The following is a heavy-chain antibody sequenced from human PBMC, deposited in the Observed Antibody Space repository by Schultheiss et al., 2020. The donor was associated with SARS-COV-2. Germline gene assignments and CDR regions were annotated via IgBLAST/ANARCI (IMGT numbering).Heavy chain of an antibody. V-gene: IGHV4-59*10. D-gene: IGHD1-26*01. CDR2: IYPGGTT. CDR1: GGSFSGYD. Sequence: SQTLSLTCAVYGGSFSGYDWSWIRQTPGQGLEWIGRIYPGGTTNYNPSLKSRVTMSVDTSKNQFSLKLSSVTAADTAVYYCATSYSGNYVLDFWGQGTLVTVSS. J-gene: IGHJ4*02. CDR3: ATSYSGNYVLDF.